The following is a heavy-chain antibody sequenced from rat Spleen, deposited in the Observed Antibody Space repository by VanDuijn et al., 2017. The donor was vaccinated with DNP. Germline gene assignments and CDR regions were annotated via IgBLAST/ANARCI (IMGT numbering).Heavy chain of an antibody. J-gene: IGHJ2*01. CDR2: ISYDGGIT. D-gene: IGHD1-12*01. CDR3: TTLNYYASLSEYFDY. CDR1: GFTFSNYY. V-gene: IGHV5-20*01. Sequence: EVQLVESGGGLVQPGRSLKLSCAASGFTFSNYYMAWVRQAPTKGLEWVAYISYDGGITNYGDSVKGRFTISRDNAKSTLYLQMYSLRSEDMATYYCTTLNYYASLSEYFDYWGPGVMVTVSS.